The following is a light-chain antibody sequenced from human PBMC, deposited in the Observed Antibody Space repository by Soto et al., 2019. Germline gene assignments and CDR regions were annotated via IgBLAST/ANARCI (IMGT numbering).Light chain of an antibody. CDR2: LAS. CDR1: QSLLHTNGYNY. CDR3: MQALQPLTIT. J-gene: IGKJ5*01. Sequence: VMTQSPLSLPVTPGEPASISCRSSQSLLHTNGYNYLDWYLQKPGQSPQLLIYLASNRASGVPDRFSGSGSGTDFTLKISRVEAEDVGVYYCMQALQPLTITFGQGTRLDIK. V-gene: IGKV2-28*01.